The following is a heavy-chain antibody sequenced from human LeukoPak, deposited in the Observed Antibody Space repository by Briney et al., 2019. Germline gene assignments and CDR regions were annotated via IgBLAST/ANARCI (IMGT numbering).Heavy chain of an antibody. CDR3: ARASRGYSSGFDYFDY. V-gene: IGHV3-30*03. D-gene: IGHD6-19*01. J-gene: IGHJ4*02. Sequence: GSLRPSCAASGFPFSSSGMHWGRQAQGKGLGWVAVISNDGSNKCYADSVKGRFPISRDNSKNTRCLEMDSLRAEDTAVYYCARASRGYSSGFDYFDYWGQGTLVTVSS. CDR1: GFPFSSSG. CDR2: ISNDGSNK.